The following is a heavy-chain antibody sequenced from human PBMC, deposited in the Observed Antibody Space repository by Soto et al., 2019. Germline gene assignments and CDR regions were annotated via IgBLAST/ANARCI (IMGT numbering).Heavy chain of an antibody. J-gene: IGHJ6*02. CDR1: GYTFTSYG. CDR2: ISAYNGNT. V-gene: IGHV1-18*01. D-gene: IGHD6-6*01. Sequence: ASVKVSCKASGYTFTSYGISWVRQAPGQGLERKGWISAYNGNTNYAQKNQGGVTMNTDTSTSTDYKELRSLRSDDTAVYYCARDREQLVSYYYGMDVWG. CDR3: ARDREQLVSYYYGMDV.